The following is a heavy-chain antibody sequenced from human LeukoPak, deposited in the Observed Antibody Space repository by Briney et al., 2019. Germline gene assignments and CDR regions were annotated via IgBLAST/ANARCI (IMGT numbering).Heavy chain of an antibody. D-gene: IGHD3-22*01. CDR3: ARRGRYYDSSGYYAY. CDR2: IHYAATT. J-gene: IGHJ4*02. CDR1: GDSISSSNYG. V-gene: IGHV4-39*01. Sequence: PSDTLSLTCTLSGDSISSSNYGWAWARQPAGKGREWNGSIHYAATTFSNPSLKTPVTISVATSRNQFSLKLCSVTAGETAVYYCARRGRYYDSSGYYAYWGQGTLVTVSS.